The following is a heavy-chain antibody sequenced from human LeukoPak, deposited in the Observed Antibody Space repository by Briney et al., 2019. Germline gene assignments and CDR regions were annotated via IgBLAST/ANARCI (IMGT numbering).Heavy chain of an antibody. CDR2: VDNSGST. CDR3: ASDMGQYYDSSGYYSWYFDL. Sequence: TSETLSLTCTVSGGSISSSSYYWSWIRQPPGKGLEWIGHVDNSGSTNYNPSLRSRVTISLDTSKNQFSLKVNTVTAADTAVYYCASDMGQYYDSSGYYSWYFDLWGRGTLVTVSS. V-gene: IGHV4-61*01. D-gene: IGHD3-22*01. CDR1: GGSISSSSYY. J-gene: IGHJ2*01.